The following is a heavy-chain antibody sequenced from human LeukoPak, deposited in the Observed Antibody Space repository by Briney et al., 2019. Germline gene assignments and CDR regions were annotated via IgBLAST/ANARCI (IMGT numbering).Heavy chain of an antibody. D-gene: IGHD1-26*01. V-gene: IGHV3-9*01. CDR2: ISWNSGSI. CDR3: AKTYYSDFENAFDL. J-gene: IGHJ3*01. Sequence: PGGSLRLSCAASGFTFDDYAMHRVWQAPGKGLEWVSGISWNSGSIGYADSVKGRFTISRDNAKNSVYLQMNSLRAEDTALYYCAKTYYSDFENAFDLWGQGTMVTVSS. CDR1: GFTFDDYA.